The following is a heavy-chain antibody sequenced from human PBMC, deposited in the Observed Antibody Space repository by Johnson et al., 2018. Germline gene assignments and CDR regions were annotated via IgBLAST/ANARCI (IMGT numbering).Heavy chain of an antibody. D-gene: IGHD6-19*01. Sequence: VQLVQSGGGAVRPGGSLRLSCAASGFNFDDYGMSWVRQTPGKGLEWVSTGRWHGASTGYEDSEKGRVTISRDNAKNSLHLPMNSLIGEDTAFFYGGKDRECQWLYQYMDVWGKGTTVTVSS. J-gene: IGHJ6*03. CDR1: GFNFDDYG. CDR2: GRWHGAST. V-gene: IGHV3-20*04. CDR3: GKDRECQWLYQYMDV.